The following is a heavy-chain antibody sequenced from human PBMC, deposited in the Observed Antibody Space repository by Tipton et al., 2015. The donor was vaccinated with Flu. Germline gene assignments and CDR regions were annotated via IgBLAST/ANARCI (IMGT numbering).Heavy chain of an antibody. Sequence: LRLSCTVSGGSISSYYWSWIRQPAGKGLEWIGRIYTSGSTNYNPSLKSRVTMSVDTSKNQFSLKLSSVTAADTAVYYCARDVLVPTRGGRFYYFDYWGQGTLVTVSS. D-gene: IGHD2-2*01. V-gene: IGHV4-4*07. CDR1: GGSISSYY. CDR2: IYTSGST. J-gene: IGHJ4*02. CDR3: ARDVLVPTRGGRFYYFDY.